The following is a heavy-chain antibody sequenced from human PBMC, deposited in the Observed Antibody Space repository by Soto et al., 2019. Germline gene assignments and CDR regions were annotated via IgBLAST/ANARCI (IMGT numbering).Heavy chain of an antibody. Sequence: GGSLRLSCAASGFPFNNAWINWVRQVPGKGLEWVGRVKSKADGGSGDYAAPVKGRFVVSRDDSKDIVYLQMNSLKIDDTGVYYCATDSRTTLPEIRFDYWGHGPQVTVSS. D-gene: IGHD1-26*01. CDR2: VKSKADGGSG. CDR3: ATDSRTTLPEIRFDY. V-gene: IGHV3-15*07. CDR1: GFPFNNAW. J-gene: IGHJ4*01.